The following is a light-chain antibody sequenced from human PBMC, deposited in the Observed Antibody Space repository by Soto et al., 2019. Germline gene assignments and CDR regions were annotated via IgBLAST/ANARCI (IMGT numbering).Light chain of an antibody. CDR3: QQYNNWPHT. CDR1: QSVTNK. CDR2: GAS. Sequence: EIVMTQSPATLSVSPGERATLSCRASQSVTNKLAWYQQKPGQAPRLLIYGASTRASGIPDRFSGSGSGTEFTLTISSLQSEDFVVYYCQQYNNWPHTFGQGTQVEIK. J-gene: IGKJ2*01. V-gene: IGKV3-15*01.